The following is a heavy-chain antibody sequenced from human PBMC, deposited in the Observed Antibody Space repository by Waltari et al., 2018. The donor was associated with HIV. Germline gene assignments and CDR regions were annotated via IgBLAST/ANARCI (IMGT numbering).Heavy chain of an antibody. J-gene: IGHJ6*02. CDR1: GSPVETRDAL. V-gene: IGHV4-39*02. CDR3: ARQLRIIQTSSYRMDV. Sequence: HLQLQESGPSLLKPSETRSLSCPVSGSPVETRDALWGWFRQPPGKSLEWIVSISSGGNIYHNQTLKSRISISLDTSRNHISLKMTSATASDSAVYYCARQLRIIQTSSYRMDVWGPGTLVTV. CDR2: ISSGGNI. D-gene: IGHD3-16*02.